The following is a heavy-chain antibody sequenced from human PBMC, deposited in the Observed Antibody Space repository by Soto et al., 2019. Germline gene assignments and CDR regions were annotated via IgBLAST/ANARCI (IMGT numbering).Heavy chain of an antibody. CDR3: ARLSAQKWNNWFDP. V-gene: IGHV1-8*01. Sequence: ASVKVSCKASGYTFTKFDLHWVRQAPGQGLEWMGKINPDNGKTVYAQTFQGRVTMTRDTSMSTAYMELSGLRSEDTAVYFCARLSAQKWNNWFDPWGQGTPVTVSS. CDR1: GYTFTKFD. J-gene: IGHJ5*02. CDR2: INPDNGKT. D-gene: IGHD1-26*01.